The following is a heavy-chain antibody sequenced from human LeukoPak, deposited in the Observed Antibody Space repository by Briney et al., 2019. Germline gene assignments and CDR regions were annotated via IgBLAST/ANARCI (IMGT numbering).Heavy chain of an antibody. Sequence: ASVKVSCKASGYTFTGYYMHWVRQAPGQGLEWMGIINPSGGSTSYAQKFQGRVTMTRDTSTSTVYMELSSLRSEDTAVYYCARDVTAAGRRLGTFDYWGQGTLVTVSS. CDR2: INPSGGST. CDR3: ARDVTAAGRRLGTFDY. D-gene: IGHD6-13*01. J-gene: IGHJ4*02. CDR1: GYTFTGYY. V-gene: IGHV1-46*01.